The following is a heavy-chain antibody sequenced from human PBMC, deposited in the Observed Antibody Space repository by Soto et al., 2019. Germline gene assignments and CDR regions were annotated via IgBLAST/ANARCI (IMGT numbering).Heavy chain of an antibody. D-gene: IGHD2-15*01. CDR1: GFTFSTYA. Sequence: VHLLESGGGLVQPGGSLRLSCAVSGFTFSTYAMSWVRQAPGKGLEWVSGLSGSGDNTLYADSVRGRFTISRDNSKNTLYLQMNSLRAEDTAVYYCAKDNAAGGDAFDIWGQGTMVTVSS. CDR2: LSGSGDNT. V-gene: IGHV3-23*01. CDR3: AKDNAAGGDAFDI. J-gene: IGHJ3*02.